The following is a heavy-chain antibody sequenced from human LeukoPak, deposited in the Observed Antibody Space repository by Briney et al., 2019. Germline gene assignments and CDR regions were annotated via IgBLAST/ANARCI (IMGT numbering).Heavy chain of an antibody. J-gene: IGHJ6*03. V-gene: IGHV4-34*01. D-gene: IGHD5-24*01. CDR3: ARARRDGYNYFSYYYMDV. CDR2: IKHSGST. CDR1: GGSFSGYY. Sequence: PSETLSLTCAVYGGSFSGYYWSWIRQPPGKGLEWIGEIKHSGSTNYNPSLKSRVTISVDTSKNQFSLKLSSVTAADTAVYYCARARRDGYNYFSYYYMDVWGKGTTVTVPS.